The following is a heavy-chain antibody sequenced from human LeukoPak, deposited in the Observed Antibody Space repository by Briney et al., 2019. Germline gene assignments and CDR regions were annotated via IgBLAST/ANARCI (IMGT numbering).Heavy chain of an antibody. Sequence: GGSLRLSCAASGFTFSSYEMNWVRQAPGKGLEWVSYISSSGSTIYYADSVEGRFTISRDNAKNSLYLQMNSLRPEDTAVYYCARTANAYYDILTGYYSAAFDIWGQGTMVTVSS. CDR1: GFTFSSYE. V-gene: IGHV3-48*03. D-gene: IGHD3-9*01. CDR3: ARTANAYYDILTGYYSAAFDI. CDR2: ISSSGSTI. J-gene: IGHJ3*02.